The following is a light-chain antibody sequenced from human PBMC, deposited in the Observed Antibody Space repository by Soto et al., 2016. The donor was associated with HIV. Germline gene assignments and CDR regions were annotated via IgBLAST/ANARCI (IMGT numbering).Light chain of an antibody. CDR1: QSISSN. J-gene: IGKJ4*01. V-gene: IGKV1-39*01. CDR2: ATS. Sequence: DIQMTQSPSSLSASVGDRVTITCRASQSISSNLNWYQQKPRKAPKLLIYATSSLQSGVPSRFSGSGSGTDFTLTISNLQPEDFATYYCQQSYSTPLTFGGGTKVEIK. CDR3: QQSYSTPLT.